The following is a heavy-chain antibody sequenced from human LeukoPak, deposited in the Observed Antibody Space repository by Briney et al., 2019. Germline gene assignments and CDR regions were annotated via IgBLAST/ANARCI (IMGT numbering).Heavy chain of an antibody. CDR3: AREDRRDGYNFDY. CDR1: GFTFSDYE. J-gene: IGHJ4*02. D-gene: IGHD5-24*01. CDR2: ISSSGSTM. V-gene: IGHV3-48*03. Sequence: PGGSLRLSSAASGFTFSDYEMIWVRQTPGKGLEWISYISSSGSTMYYAESVKGRFTISRDSAENSLYLQMSSLRAEDTAVYYCAREDRRDGYNFDYWGQGTLVTVSS.